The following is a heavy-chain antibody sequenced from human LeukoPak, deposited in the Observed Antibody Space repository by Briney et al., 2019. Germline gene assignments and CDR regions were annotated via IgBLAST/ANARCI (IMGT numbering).Heavy chain of an antibody. CDR3: ARAKYAQWLKGGPYYYYYYMDV. V-gene: IGHV3-30*02. CDR1: GFTFGSYG. Sequence: PGGSLRLSCAASGFTFGSYGMHWVRQAPGKGLEWVTFIRSDGSNKYYADSVKGRFTISRDNAKNSLYLQMNSLRAEDTAVYYCARAKYAQWLKGGPYYYYYYMDVWGKGTTVTVSS. CDR2: IRSDGSNK. D-gene: IGHD6-19*01. J-gene: IGHJ6*03.